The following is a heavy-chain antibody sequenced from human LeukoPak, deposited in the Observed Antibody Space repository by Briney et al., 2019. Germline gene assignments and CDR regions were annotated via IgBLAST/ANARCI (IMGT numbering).Heavy chain of an antibody. V-gene: IGHV4-39*07. Sequence: SETLSLTCTVSGGSISSSSYYWGWIRQPPGKGLEWIGSIYYSGSTYYNPSLKSRVTISVDTSKNQFSLKLSSVTAADTAVYYCASGGYSYLLPNRSNWYFDLWGRGTLVTVSS. D-gene: IGHD5-18*01. CDR1: GGSISSSSYY. CDR2: IYYSGST. CDR3: ASGGYSYLLPNRSNWYFDL. J-gene: IGHJ2*01.